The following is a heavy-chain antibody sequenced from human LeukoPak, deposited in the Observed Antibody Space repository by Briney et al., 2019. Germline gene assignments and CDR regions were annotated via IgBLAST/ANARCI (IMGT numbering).Heavy chain of an antibody. CDR2: ISSSSSYI. Sequence: GSLRLSCAASGFTFSSYSMNWVRQAPGKGLEWVSFISSSSSYIYYADSVKGRFTISRDNAKNSLYLQMNSLRAEDTAVYYCARVGGNHAWAMYNWFDPWGQGTLVTVSS. CDR3: ARVGGNHAWAMYNWFDP. V-gene: IGHV3-21*01. CDR1: GFTFSSYS. J-gene: IGHJ5*02. D-gene: IGHD1-14*01.